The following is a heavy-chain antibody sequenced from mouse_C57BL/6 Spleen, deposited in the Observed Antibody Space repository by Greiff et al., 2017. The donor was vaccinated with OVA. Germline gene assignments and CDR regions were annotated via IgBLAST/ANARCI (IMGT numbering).Heavy chain of an antibody. CDR2: IDPSDSET. CDR1: GYTFTSYW. CDR3: ARAYYGSSNYFDY. J-gene: IGHJ2*01. V-gene: IGHV1-52*01. D-gene: IGHD1-1*01. Sequence: QVQLKESGAELVRPGSSVKLSCKASGYTFTSYWMHWVKQRPIQGLEWIGNIDPSDSETHYNQKFKDKATLTVDKSSSTAYMQLSSLTSEDSAVYYCARAYYGSSNYFDYWGQGTTLTVSS.